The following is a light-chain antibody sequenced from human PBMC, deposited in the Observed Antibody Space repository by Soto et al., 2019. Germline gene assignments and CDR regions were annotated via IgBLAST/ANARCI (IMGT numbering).Light chain of an antibody. Sequence: EIVMTQSPATLSVPPGERATLSCRASQSISSNLAWYQRRPGQAPRLLIYGASARATGIPARFSGSGSGTEFTLTISSLQSEDFAVYYCQQYNNWRPYTFGQGTKVEIK. CDR2: GAS. CDR1: QSISSN. J-gene: IGKJ2*01. V-gene: IGKV3-15*01. CDR3: QQYNNWRPYT.